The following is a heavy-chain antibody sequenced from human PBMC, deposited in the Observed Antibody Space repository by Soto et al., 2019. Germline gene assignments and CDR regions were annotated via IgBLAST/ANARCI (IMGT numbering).Heavy chain of an antibody. D-gene: IGHD3-22*01. CDR3: ATSLGYYYDTSGYPY. CDR1: GFTFSSYA. Sequence: GGSLRLSCAASGFTFSSYAMSWVRQAPGKGLEWVSAISGSGGSTYYADSVKGRFTISRDNSKNTLYLQMNSLRAEDTALYYCATSLGYYYDTSGYPYWGQGTLVTVSS. J-gene: IGHJ4*02. CDR2: ISGSGGST. V-gene: IGHV3-23*01.